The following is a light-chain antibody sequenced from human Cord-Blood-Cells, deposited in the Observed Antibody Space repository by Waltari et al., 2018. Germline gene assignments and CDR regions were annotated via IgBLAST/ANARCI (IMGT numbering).Light chain of an antibody. CDR1: QSISSW. Sequence: DIQMTQSPSTLSASVGDSVPIPCRASQSISSWLAWYQRKPGKAPKLLIYKASSLESGVPSRFSGSGSGTEFTLTISSLQPDDFATYYCQQYNSYSPWTFGQGTKVEIK. CDR2: KAS. V-gene: IGKV1-5*03. CDR3: QQYNSYSPWT. J-gene: IGKJ1*01.